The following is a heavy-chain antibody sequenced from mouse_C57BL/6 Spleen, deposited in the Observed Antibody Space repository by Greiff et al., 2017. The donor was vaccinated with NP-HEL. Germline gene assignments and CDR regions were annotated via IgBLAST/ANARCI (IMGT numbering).Heavy chain of an antibody. CDR3: ARMEGLRRGYAMDY. D-gene: IGHD2-4*01. Sequence: EVKVVESGGGLVKPGGSLKLSCAASGFTFSDYGMHWVRQAPEKGLEWVAYISSGSSTIYYADTVKGRFTISRDNAKNTLFLQMTSLRSEDTAMYYCARMEGLRRGYAMDYWGQGTSVTVSS. J-gene: IGHJ4*01. CDR1: GFTFSDYG. CDR2: ISSGSSTI. V-gene: IGHV5-17*01.